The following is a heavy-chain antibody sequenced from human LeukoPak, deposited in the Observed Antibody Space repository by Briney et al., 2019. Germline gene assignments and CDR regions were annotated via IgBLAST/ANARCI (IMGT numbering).Heavy chain of an antibody. CDR2: INHSGST. D-gene: IGHD2-2*02. CDR3: ARAMGAVVPAAIGY. J-gene: IGHJ4*02. Sequence: SETLSLTCAVYGGPFSGYYWSWIRQPPGKGLEWIGEINHSGSTNYNPSLKSRVTISVDTSKNQFSLKLSSVTAADTAVYYCARAMGAVVPAAIGYWGQGTLVTVSS. V-gene: IGHV4-34*01. CDR1: GGPFSGYY.